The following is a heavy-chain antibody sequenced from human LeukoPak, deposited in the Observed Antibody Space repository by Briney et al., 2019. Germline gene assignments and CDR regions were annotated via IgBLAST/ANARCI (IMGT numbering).Heavy chain of an antibody. CDR3: ARGPHYYDSSGYNGFDP. V-gene: IGHV4-31*03. Sequence: PSQTLSLTCTVSGGSISSGGYYWSWIRQHPGKGLEWIGYIYYSGSTYYSPSLKSRVTISVDTSKNQFSLKLSSVTAADTAVYYCARGPHYYDSSGYNGFDPWGQGTLVTVSS. CDR1: GGSISSGGYY. J-gene: IGHJ5*02. CDR2: IYYSGST. D-gene: IGHD3-22*01.